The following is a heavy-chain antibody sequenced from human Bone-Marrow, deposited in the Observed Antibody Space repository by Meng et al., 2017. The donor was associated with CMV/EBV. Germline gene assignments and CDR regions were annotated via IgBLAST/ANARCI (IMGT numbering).Heavy chain of an antibody. CDR3: AREGAQWLRIGRPFDY. CDR2: ISSSSSYI. CDR1: GFSFNIHG. J-gene: IGHJ4*02. Sequence: GESLKISCAGSGFSFNIHGMHWVRQAPGEGLEWVSSISSSSSYIYYADSVKGRFTISRDNAKNSLYLQMNSLRAEDTAVYYCAREGAQWLRIGRPFDYWGQGTLVTVSS. D-gene: IGHD5-12*01. V-gene: IGHV3-21*01.